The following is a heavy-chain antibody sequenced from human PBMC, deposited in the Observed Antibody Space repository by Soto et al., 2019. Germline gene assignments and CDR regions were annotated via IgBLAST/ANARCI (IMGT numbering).Heavy chain of an antibody. V-gene: IGHV3-33*01. CDR2: IWYDGSNK. J-gene: IGHJ6*02. CDR1: GFTFSSYG. Sequence: QVQLVESGGGVVQPGRSLRLSCAASGFTFSSYGMHWVRQAPGKGLVRVAVIWYDGSNKYYADSVKGRFTISRDNSKNTLYLQMNSLRAEDTAVYYCARDLGRVDTAGETHYYYYGMDVWGQGTTVTVSS. D-gene: IGHD5-18*01. CDR3: ARDLGRVDTAGETHYYYYGMDV.